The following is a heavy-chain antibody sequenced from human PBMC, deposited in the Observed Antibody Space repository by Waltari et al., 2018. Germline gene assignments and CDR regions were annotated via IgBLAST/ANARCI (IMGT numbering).Heavy chain of an antibody. CDR1: GGSISSSSYY. CDR3: ARVAGSRHWYFDL. Sequence: QLQLQESGPGLVKPSETLSLTCTVSGGSISSSSYYWGWIRQPPGKGLAWIGSIYYSGSTYYIPSLKSRVTISVDTSKNQFSLKLSSVTAADTAVYYCARVAGSRHWYFDLWGRGTLVTVSS. V-gene: IGHV4-39*07. CDR2: IYYSGST. D-gene: IGHD6-19*01. J-gene: IGHJ2*01.